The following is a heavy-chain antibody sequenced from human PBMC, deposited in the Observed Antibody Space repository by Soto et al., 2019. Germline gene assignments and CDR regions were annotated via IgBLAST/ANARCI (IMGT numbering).Heavy chain of an antibody. CDR2: IFYSGST. CDR3: ATDSSYYYDSSAYYSNWFDP. Sequence: SETLSLTCTVSGGSISGSSDYWGWIRQPPGKGLEWIGSIFYSGSTYYNPSLKSRVTLSVDKSKNKFSLKLTSVTAADTSVYYCATDSSYYYDSSAYYSNWFDPWGQGMLVTVSS. D-gene: IGHD3-22*01. V-gene: IGHV4-39*01. J-gene: IGHJ5*02. CDR1: GGSISGSSDY.